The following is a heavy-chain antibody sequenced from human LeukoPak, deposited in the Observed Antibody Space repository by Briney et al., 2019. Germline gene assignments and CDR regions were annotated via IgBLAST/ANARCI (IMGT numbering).Heavy chain of an antibody. D-gene: IGHD3-22*01. J-gene: IGHJ5*02. V-gene: IGHV1-3*01. CDR3: ARDLKYYDSSGYSIWFDP. CDR1: GYTFTSYA. CDR2: INAGNGNT. Sequence: ASVKVSCKASGYTFTSYAMHWVRQAPGQRLEWMGWINAGNGNTKYSQKFQGRVPITRDTSASTAYMELSSLRSEDTAVYYCARDLKYYDSSGYSIWFDPWGQGTLVTVSS.